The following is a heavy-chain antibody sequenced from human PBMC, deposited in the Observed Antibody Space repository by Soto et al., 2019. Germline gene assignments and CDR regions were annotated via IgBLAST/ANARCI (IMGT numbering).Heavy chain of an antibody. Sequence: QVQLVQSGAEVKKPGASVKVSCEASGYTFTDFGFSWVRQAPGQGLQLMGWISAKNGDSNYAQNFQGRLTMTTDTSTRTAYMEVRSLESDDTAVYFCARSGAELTTVFDNWGQATQVTVSS. V-gene: IGHV1-18*01. D-gene: IGHD4-4*01. CDR2: ISAKNGDS. J-gene: IGHJ4*02. CDR3: ARSGAELTTVFDN. CDR1: GYTFTDFG.